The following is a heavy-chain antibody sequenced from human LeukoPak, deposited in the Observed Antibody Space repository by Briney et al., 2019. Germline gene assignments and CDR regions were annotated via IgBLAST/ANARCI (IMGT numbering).Heavy chain of an antibody. CDR1: GFSFSTYT. Sequence: GGSLRLSCVASGFSFSTYTMIWFRQAPGKALEWVSSISSSGNYRDFADSVKGRFTISRDNAQKSLYLQMNSLRAEDTAVYYCTGEYIRGMADYWGQGTVVIVSS. V-gene: IGHV3-21*01. D-gene: IGHD6-13*01. J-gene: IGHJ4*02. CDR2: ISSSGNYR. CDR3: TGEYIRGMADY.